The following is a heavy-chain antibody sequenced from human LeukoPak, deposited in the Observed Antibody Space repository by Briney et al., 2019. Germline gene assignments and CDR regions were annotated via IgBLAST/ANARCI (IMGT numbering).Heavy chain of an antibody. V-gene: IGHV3-23*01. D-gene: IGHD6-13*01. CDR3: AKGSRYSSSWTFDY. J-gene: IGHJ4*02. CDR1: GFTFSSYA. Sequence: GGSLRLSCAASGFTFSSYAMSWVRQAPGKGLEWVSTISGSAGSTFYADSVKGRFTISRDNSKNTLYLQMNSLRDEDTDVYYCAKGSRYSSSWTFDYWGQGTLVTVS. CDR2: ISGSAGST.